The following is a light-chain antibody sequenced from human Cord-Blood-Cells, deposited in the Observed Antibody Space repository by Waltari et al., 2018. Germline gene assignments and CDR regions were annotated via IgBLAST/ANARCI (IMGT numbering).Light chain of an antibody. CDR1: QSVSSY. J-gene: IGKJ4*01. Sequence: IVLTQSPATLSLSPGARATLSCRASQSVSSYLAWYQQKPGQAPRLLIYDASNRATGIPARFSGSGSGTDFTLTISSLEPEDFAVYYCQQRSNWTPLTFGGGTKVEIK. V-gene: IGKV3-11*01. CDR3: QQRSNWTPLT. CDR2: DAS.